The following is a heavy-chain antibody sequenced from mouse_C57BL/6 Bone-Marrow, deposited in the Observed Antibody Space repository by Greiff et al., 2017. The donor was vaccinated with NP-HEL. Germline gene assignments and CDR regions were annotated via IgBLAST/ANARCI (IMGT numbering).Heavy chain of an antibody. J-gene: IGHJ2*01. Sequence: VQLQQSGPVLVKPGASVKMSCKASGYTFTDYYMNWVKQSHGKSLEWIGVINPYNGGTSYNQKFKGKATLTVDKSSSTAYMELNSLTSEDSAVYYCARQDDYLDYWGQGTTLTVSS. CDR3: ARQDDYLDY. CDR1: GYTFTDYY. V-gene: IGHV1-19*01. D-gene: IGHD2-3*01. CDR2: INPYNGGT.